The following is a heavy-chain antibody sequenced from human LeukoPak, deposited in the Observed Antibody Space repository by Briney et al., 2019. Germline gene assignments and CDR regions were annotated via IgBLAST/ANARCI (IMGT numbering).Heavy chain of an antibody. J-gene: IGHJ5*02. Sequence: GGSLRLSCAASGFTFSDYWMHWVRQAPGKGLVWVSRINSDGSSTRYADSVKGRFTISRDNAKNTLYLQMNSLRAEDTAVYYRARGSDRVAVAGLNWFDPWGQGTLVTVSS. V-gene: IGHV3-74*01. CDR1: GFTFSDYW. CDR2: INSDGSST. D-gene: IGHD6-19*01. CDR3: ARGSDRVAVAGLNWFDP.